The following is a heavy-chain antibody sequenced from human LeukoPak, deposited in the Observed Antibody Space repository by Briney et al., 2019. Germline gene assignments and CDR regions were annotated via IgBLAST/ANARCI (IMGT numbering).Heavy chain of an antibody. CDR1: GYTFTDYY. CDR2: INPDSGAT. CDR3: ARDIPITR. D-gene: IGHD3-10*01. V-gene: IGHV1-2*02. Sequence: ASVKVSCKASGYTFTDYYIHWVRQAPGQGLEWMGWINPDSGATNYGQKPQGRVTLTRDTSISTAYLELRRLRSDDTGVYYCARDIPITRWGQGTMVTVSS. J-gene: IGHJ4*02.